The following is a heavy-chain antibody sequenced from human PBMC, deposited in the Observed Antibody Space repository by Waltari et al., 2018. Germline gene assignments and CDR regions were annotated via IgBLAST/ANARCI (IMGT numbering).Heavy chain of an antibody. CDR2: IYYTGNT. CDR1: GGSLRTYY. Sequence: QVQLQESGPGLVKPSETLFLTCIVSGGSLRTYYWSWIRQPPGKGLEWIGYIYYTGNTNYNPALESRVTISVDTPKNQFSLKLSFVTAADTAVYYCASIRPRGEYAFDIWGQGTMVTVSS. CDR3: ASIRPRGEYAFDI. D-gene: IGHD3-10*01. J-gene: IGHJ3*02. V-gene: IGHV4-59*01.